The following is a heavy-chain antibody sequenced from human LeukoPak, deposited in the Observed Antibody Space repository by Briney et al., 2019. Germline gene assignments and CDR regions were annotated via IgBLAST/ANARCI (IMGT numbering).Heavy chain of an antibody. CDR2: IYCSGST. CDR3: AREVVVTAVYYMDV. CDR1: GGSISSYC. Sequence: PSEALSLTCTVSGGSISSYCWSWIRQPPGKGLEWIGYIYCSGSTNYNPSLKSRVTISVDTSKNQFSLKLSSVTAADTAVYYCAREVVVTAVYYMDVWGKGTTVTVSS. V-gene: IGHV4-59*01. D-gene: IGHD2-21*02. J-gene: IGHJ6*03.